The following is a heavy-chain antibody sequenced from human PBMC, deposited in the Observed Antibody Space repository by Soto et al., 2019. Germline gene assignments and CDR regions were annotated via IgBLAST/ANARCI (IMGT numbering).Heavy chain of an antibody. V-gene: IGHV3-9*01. J-gene: IGHJ6*02. D-gene: IGHD3-3*01. CDR3: TRDFRPYYDFWSGYGMDV. CDR1: GFSFHDFA. Sequence: PGGYLRLSCAASGFSFHDFALYWVRHAPGSGLEWVSGISWNSGSIGYADSVSGRFTISRYNAKNSLYLQMNSLRAEDTALYYCTRDFRPYYDFWSGYGMDVWGQGT. CDR2: ISWNSGSI.